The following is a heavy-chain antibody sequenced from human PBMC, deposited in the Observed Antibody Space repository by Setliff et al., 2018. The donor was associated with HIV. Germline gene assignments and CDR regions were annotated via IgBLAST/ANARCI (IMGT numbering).Heavy chain of an antibody. J-gene: IGHJ4*02. CDR1: GYILTSYG. D-gene: IGHD6-6*01. Sequence: ASVKVSCKASGYILTSYGISWVRQAPGQGLEWMGWISVYNGNTNYAQKLQGRVTMTTDTSTSTAYMELRSLRSDDTAVYYCARAGGQLVPFDYWGQGTLVTVSS. CDR2: ISVYNGNT. CDR3: ARAGGQLVPFDY. V-gene: IGHV1-18*01.